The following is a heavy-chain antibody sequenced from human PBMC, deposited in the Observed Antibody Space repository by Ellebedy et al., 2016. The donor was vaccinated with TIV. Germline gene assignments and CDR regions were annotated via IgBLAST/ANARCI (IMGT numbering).Heavy chain of an antibody. CDR3: ARANANYGDRVFDS. CDR1: GDTFSSNG. CDR2: IVPLFGIA. Sequence: AASVKVSCKSSGDTFSSNGSSWVRQAPGQGLEWLGGIVPLFGIADYGPKFQGRVTITADEETRTGYMELSSLRPEDTAVYYCARANANYGDRVFDSWGQGTQVTVSS. J-gene: IGHJ4*02. V-gene: IGHV1-69*13. D-gene: IGHD4/OR15-4a*01.